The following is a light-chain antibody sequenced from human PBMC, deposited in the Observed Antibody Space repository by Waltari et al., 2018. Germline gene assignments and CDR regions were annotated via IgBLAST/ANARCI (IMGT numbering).Light chain of an antibody. CDR3: QHRNHWPPLFT. CDR2: DGS. V-gene: IGKV3-11*01. CDR1: QRVSGY. J-gene: IGKJ3*01. Sequence: VLTQSPATLSLSPGERVTLSCRASQRVSGYFPRYQQKPGQAPRLLIYDGSNRATGIPPRFSGSGSGTDCTLTISSLEPADFAVYYCQHRNHWPPLFTFGPGTKVVF.